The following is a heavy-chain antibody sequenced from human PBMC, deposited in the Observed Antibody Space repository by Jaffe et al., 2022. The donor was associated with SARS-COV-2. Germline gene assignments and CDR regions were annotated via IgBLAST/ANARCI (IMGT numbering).Heavy chain of an antibody. J-gene: IGHJ6*02. CDR2: TSSSSNYI. Sequence: EVQLVESGGGLVKPGGSLRLSCVASGFNFSHYSMTWVRQAPGKGLEWVSSTSSSSNYIYYADSVKGRFTISRDNAKNSLHLQMNSLRAEDMAVYYCARAGAKDRGGRSLDWKYYYYGMDVWGQGTTVTVSS. CDR1: GFNFSHYS. D-gene: IGHD1-1*01. V-gene: IGHV3-21*01. CDR3: ARAGAKDRGGRSLDWKYYYYGMDV.